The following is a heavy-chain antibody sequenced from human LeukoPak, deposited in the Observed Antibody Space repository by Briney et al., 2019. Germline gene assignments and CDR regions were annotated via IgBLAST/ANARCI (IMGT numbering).Heavy chain of an antibody. CDR1: GFSLTTSGMG. CDR3: AHKGPRRPFDY. CDR2: IYWNDHK. V-gene: IGHV2-5*01. Sequence: SGPTLVKPTQTLTLTCTFSGFSLTTSGMGVGWIRQPPGKVLEWLALIYWNDHKPYSPALRSRLTVTKDTSKNQVVLAMTNMDPVDTATYYCAHKGPRRPFDYWGQGTLVTVSS. J-gene: IGHJ4*02.